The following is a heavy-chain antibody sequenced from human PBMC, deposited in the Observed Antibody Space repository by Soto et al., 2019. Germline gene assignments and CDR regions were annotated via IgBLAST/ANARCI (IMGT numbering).Heavy chain of an antibody. Sequence: QVQLVESGGGVVQPGRSLRLSCAASGFTFSSYAMHWVRQAPGKGLEWVAVISYDGSNKYYADSVKGRFTISRDNSKNTLYLQMNSLRAEDTAVYYCARQEVLRYCDWSGAFDYWGQGTLVTVSS. CDR2: ISYDGSNK. V-gene: IGHV3-30-3*01. CDR1: GFTFSSYA. D-gene: IGHD3-9*01. J-gene: IGHJ4*02. CDR3: ARQEVLRYCDWSGAFDY.